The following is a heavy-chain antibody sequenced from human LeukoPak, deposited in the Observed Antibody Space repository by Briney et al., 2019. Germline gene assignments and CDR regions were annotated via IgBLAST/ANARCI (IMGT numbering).Heavy chain of an antibody. CDR3: ARSLGGKYYYHSTGYFHYFDY. D-gene: IGHD3-22*01. Sequence: SETLSLTCAVYGGSFSGYYWSWIRQPPGKGLEWIGEINHSGSTNYNPSLKSRVTISVDTSKNQFSLKLSSVTAADTAVYYCARSLGGKYYYHSTGYFHYFDYWGQGTLVTVSS. V-gene: IGHV4-34*01. CDR2: INHSGST. J-gene: IGHJ4*02. CDR1: GGSFSGYY.